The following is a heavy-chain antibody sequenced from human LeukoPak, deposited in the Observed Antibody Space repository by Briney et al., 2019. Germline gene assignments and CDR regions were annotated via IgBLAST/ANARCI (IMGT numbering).Heavy chain of an antibody. Sequence: ASVKVSCKASGYTFTGHYMHWVRQAPGQGPEWMGWINPNSGGTNYAQKFQGRVTMTRDTSISTAYMELSRLRSDDTAVYYCARGIFPGIAAAGFDPWGQGTLVTVSS. V-gene: IGHV1-2*02. J-gene: IGHJ5*02. D-gene: IGHD6-13*01. CDR1: GYTFTGHY. CDR2: INPNSGGT. CDR3: ARGIFPGIAAAGFDP.